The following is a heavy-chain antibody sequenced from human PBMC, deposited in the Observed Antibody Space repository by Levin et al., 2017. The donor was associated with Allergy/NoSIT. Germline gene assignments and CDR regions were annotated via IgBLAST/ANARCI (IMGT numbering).Heavy chain of an antibody. CDR3: AREGYYLYAEAYFDY. J-gene: IGHJ4*02. V-gene: IGHV4-4*07. CDR1: GGSIRSSY. Sequence: SQTLSLTCTVSGGSIRSSYWSWIRQPAGKGLEWIGRIYTSGSTNYNPSLKSRVTMSVDTSKNQFSLKLSSVTAADTAVYYCAREGYYLYAEAYFDYWGQGTLVTVSS. CDR2: IYTSGST. D-gene: IGHD3-22*01.